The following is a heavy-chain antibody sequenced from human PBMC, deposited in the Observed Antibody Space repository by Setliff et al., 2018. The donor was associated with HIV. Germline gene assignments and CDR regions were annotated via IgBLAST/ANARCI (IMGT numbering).Heavy chain of an antibody. J-gene: IGHJ5*02. Sequence: GASVKVSCKASGGTFSSYAISWVRQAPGQGLDWMGGIIPVFGTTNYAQKFQGRVTITADESTSTAYMELSSLRSEDTAVYYCARGGVYYYDSSGYGRWFDPWGQGTLVTVSS. CDR1: GGTFSSYA. V-gene: IGHV1-69*13. D-gene: IGHD3-22*01. CDR2: IIPVFGTT. CDR3: ARGGVYYYDSSGYGRWFDP.